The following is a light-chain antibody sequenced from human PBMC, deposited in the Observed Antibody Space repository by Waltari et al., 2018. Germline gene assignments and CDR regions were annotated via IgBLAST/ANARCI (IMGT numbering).Light chain of an antibody. CDR2: KAS. CDR3: QHYNNWPPYT. J-gene: IGKJ2*01. CDR1: QSISSW. Sequence: DIQMTQSPSTLSASVGDRVTITCRASQSISSWLAWYQQKPGKAPKLLIYKASSLESGVPSRFSGSGSGTEFTLTISSLQSEDFAVYYCQHYNNWPPYTFGQGTKLEIK. V-gene: IGKV1-5*03.